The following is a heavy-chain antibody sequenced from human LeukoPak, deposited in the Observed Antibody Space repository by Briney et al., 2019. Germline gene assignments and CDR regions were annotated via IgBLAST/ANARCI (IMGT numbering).Heavy chain of an antibody. Sequence: PGESLRLSCGASGLTVSSYGMSWVRQAPGKGLEWFSTIIGSAVNTYYADSVKGRFTISRDDSKNTVYLQMNSLRAEDTAVYSCAKYTSGTSYRGLDQWGQGTLVTVSS. D-gene: IGHD3-10*01. J-gene: IGHJ4*02. V-gene: IGHV3-23*01. CDR2: IIGSAVNT. CDR3: AKYTSGTSYRGLDQ. CDR1: GLTVSSYG.